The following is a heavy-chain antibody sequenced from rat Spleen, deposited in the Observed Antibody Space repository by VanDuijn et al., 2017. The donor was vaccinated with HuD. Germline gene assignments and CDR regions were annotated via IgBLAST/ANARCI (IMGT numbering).Heavy chain of an antibody. V-gene: IGHV5S13*01. CDR1: GFTFNNYG. CDR2: ISTGGDNT. J-gene: IGHJ2*01. D-gene: IGHD1-6*01. CDR3: ARKGILRPGGDYFDY. Sequence: EVQLVESGGGLVQPGRSLKLSCAASGFTFNNYGMSWVRQAPTKGLEWVASISTGGDNTYFRDSVKGRFTLSRDNAKNTQYLQMDSLRSEDTATYYCARKGILRPGGDYFDYWGQGVMVTVSS.